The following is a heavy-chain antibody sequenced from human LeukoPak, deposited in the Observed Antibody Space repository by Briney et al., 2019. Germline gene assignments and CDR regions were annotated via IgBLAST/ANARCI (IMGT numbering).Heavy chain of an antibody. J-gene: IGHJ3*02. V-gene: IGHV3-30-3*01. CDR2: ISYDGSNK. CDR3: ARDDKQLGAFDI. D-gene: IGHD6-13*01. CDR1: GFTFSSYA. Sequence: PGGSLRLSCAASGFTFSSYAMHWVRQAPGKGLEWVAVISYDGSNKYYADSVKGRFTISRDNSKNTLYLQMNSLRAEDTAVYYCARDDKQLGAFDIWGQGTMVTVSS.